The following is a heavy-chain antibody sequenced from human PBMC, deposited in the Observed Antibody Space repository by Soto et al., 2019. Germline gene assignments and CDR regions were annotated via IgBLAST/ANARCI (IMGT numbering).Heavy chain of an antibody. CDR1: GVSISSSSYY. Sequence: PSETLSLTCAVYGVSISSSSYYWGWIRQPPGKGLEWIGSIYYSGSTYYNPSLKGRVTISVDTSKNQFSLKLSSVTAADTAVYYCARLNRMSTSCRCLYFEYWGQGTLVTVTS. V-gene: IGHV4-39*01. J-gene: IGHJ4*02. D-gene: IGHD2-2*01. CDR3: ARLNRMSTSCRCLYFEY. CDR2: IYYSGST.